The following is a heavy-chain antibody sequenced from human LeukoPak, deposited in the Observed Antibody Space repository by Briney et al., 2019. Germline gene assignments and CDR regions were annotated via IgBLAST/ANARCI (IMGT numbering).Heavy chain of an antibody. J-gene: IGHJ4*02. D-gene: IGHD3-22*01. CDR3: ATADCSGYYSISLDY. Sequence: ASVKVSCKVSGYTLTELSMHWVRQAPGEGLEWMGGFNPEDGETIYAQKFQGRVTMTEDTSTDTAYMELSSLRSEDTAVYYCATADCSGYYSISLDYCCQGTLVTVSS. V-gene: IGHV1-24*01. CDR2: FNPEDGET. CDR1: GYTLTELS.